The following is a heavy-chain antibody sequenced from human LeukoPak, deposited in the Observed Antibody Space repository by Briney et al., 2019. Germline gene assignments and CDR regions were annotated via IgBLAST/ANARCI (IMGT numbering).Heavy chain of an antibody. V-gene: IGHV3-33*01. CDR2: IRYDGSNK. J-gene: IGHJ4*02. CDR1: GFTFSSYG. CDR3: ARGNKWLRQNSDY. D-gene: IGHD5-12*01. Sequence: PGGSLRLSCAASGFTFSSYGMHWVRQAPGKGLEWVAVIRYDGSNKYYADSVKGRFTISRDNSKNTLYLQMNSLRAEDTAVYYCARGNKWLRQNSDYWGQGTLVTVSS.